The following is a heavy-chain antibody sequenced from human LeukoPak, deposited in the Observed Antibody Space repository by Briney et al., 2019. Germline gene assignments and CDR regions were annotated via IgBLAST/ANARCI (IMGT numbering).Heavy chain of an antibody. D-gene: IGHD2-15*01. Sequence: GGSLRLSCAASRFTFSTYWMHWVRQAPGKGLEWVSAISGSGGSTYYADSVKGRFTISRDNSKNTLYLQMNSLRAEDTAVYYCAKDIDALYYFDYWGQGTLVTVSS. V-gene: IGHV3-23*01. CDR2: ISGSGGST. CDR1: RFTFSTYW. J-gene: IGHJ4*02. CDR3: AKDIDALYYFDY.